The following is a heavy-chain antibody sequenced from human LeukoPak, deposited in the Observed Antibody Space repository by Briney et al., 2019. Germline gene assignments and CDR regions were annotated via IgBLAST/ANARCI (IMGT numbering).Heavy chain of an antibody. CDR3: ARAPEGPYGSGSYYKDY. D-gene: IGHD3-10*01. V-gene: IGHV3-21*01. CDR2: ISSSSSYI. Sequence: GGSLRLSCAASGFTFSSYAMSWVRQTPGKGLEWVSSISSSSSYIYYADSVKGRFTISRDNAKNSLYLQMNSLRAEDTAVYYCARAPEGPYGSGSYYKDYWGQGTLVTVSS. J-gene: IGHJ4*02. CDR1: GFTFSSYA.